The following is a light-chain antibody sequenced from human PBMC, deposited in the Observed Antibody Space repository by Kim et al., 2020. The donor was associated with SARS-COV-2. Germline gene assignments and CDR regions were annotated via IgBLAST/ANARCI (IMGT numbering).Light chain of an antibody. J-gene: IGKJ2*01. Sequence: DIQMTQSPSTLSASVGDSVTIACRASQNINSWLAWYQQMPGRAPKLLMFKASTLEGGVPARFSGSGSGTEFTLTISSLQPDDFATYSFQQYHGYPYTFGQGTKLEI. CDR2: KAS. V-gene: IGKV1-5*03. CDR1: QNINSW. CDR3: QQYHGYPYT.